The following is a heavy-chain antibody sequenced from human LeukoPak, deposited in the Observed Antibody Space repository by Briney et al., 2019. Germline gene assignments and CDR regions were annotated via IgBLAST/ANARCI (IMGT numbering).Heavy chain of an antibody. Sequence: GESLKISCKGSGYSFTNYWIGWVRQMPGKGLEWMGIIYPGDSDTRYSPSFQGQVTISADKSISTAYLQWSSLKASDTAMYYCARHVTGIAAAGTNYGMDVWGQGTTVTVSS. J-gene: IGHJ6*02. CDR2: IYPGDSDT. V-gene: IGHV5-51*01. CDR1: GYSFTNYW. D-gene: IGHD6-13*01. CDR3: ARHVTGIAAAGTNYGMDV.